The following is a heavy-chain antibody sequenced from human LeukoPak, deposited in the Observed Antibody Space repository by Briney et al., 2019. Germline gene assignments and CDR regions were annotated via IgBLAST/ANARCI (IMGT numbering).Heavy chain of an antibody. CDR1: GFTFSSYA. J-gene: IGHJ4*02. CDR3: ARQWRELQLGY. V-gene: IGHV3-7*01. D-gene: IGHD1-26*01. CDR2: INQDGSEK. Sequence: GGSLRLSCAASGFTFSSYAMSWVRQAPGKGLEWVANINQDGSEKYYVDSVKGRFIISRDNAKNSLYLQMNSLRAEDTAVYYCARQWRELQLGYWGQGTLVTVSS.